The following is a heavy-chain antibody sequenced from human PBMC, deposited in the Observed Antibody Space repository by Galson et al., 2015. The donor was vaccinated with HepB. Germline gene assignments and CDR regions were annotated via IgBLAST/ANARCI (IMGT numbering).Heavy chain of an antibody. J-gene: IGHJ6*02. CDR1: GFTFSRYA. D-gene: IGHD3-22*01. V-gene: IGHV3-30-3*01. CDR3: ARAGGYIDYYYYYGMDV. CDR2: ISYDGSNK. Sequence: SLRLSCAASGFTFSRYAMHWVRQAPGKGLEWVAVISYDGSNKYYADSVKGRFTISRDNSKNTLYLQMNSLRAEDTAVYYCARAGGYIDYYYYYGMDVWGQGTTVTVSS.